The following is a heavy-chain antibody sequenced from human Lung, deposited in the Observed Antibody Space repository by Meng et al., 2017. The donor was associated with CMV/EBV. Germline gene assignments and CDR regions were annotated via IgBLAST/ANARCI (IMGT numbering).Heavy chain of an antibody. Sequence: EVXLVESGGXLVKPGGSLRLSCAASGFTFSSYSMNWVRQAPGKGLEWVSSISSSSSYIYYADSVKGRFTISRDNAKNSLYLQMNSLRAEDTAVYYCAREAAAALNWFDPWGQGTLVTVSS. J-gene: IGHJ5*02. V-gene: IGHV3-21*01. D-gene: IGHD6-13*01. CDR2: ISSSSSYI. CDR1: GFTFSSYS. CDR3: AREAAAALNWFDP.